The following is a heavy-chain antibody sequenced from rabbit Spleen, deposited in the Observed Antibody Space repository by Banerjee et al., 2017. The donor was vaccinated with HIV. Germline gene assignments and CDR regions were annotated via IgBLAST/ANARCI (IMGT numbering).Heavy chain of an antibody. CDR2: INIITNRA. CDR3: ARDLVGVIGWNFYL. Sequence: QQQVVESGGGLVKPGASLTLSCKASGLDFSVGDVMCWVRQAPGKGLEWIGCINIITNRAVYANWASGRFTFSKTSSTTVTLQMTRLTAADTATYFCARDLVGVIGWNFYLWGPGTLVT. J-gene: IGHJ4*01. V-gene: IGHV1S45*01. D-gene: IGHD1-1*01. CDR1: GLDFSVGDV.